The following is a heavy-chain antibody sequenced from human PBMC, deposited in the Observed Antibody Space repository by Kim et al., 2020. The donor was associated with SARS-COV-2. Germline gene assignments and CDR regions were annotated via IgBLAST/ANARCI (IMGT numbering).Heavy chain of an antibody. D-gene: IGHD1-26*01. V-gene: IGHV1-2*04. CDR3: ARDPLGGSYPSGFDY. Sequence: QKFQGWVTMTRDTSISTAYMELSRLRSDDTAVYYCARDPLGGSYPSGFDYWGQGTLVTVSS. J-gene: IGHJ4*02.